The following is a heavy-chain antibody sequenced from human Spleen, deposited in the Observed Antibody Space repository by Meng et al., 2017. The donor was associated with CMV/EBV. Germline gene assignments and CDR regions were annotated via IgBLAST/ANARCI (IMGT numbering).Heavy chain of an antibody. CDR3: AKDGLGIRFLEWLPYFDY. Sequence: GESLKISCAASEFTFSSYAMSWVRQAPGKGLEWVSAISGSGGSTYYAVSAKGRFTISRDNSKNTLYLQMNSLRAEDTAVYYCAKDGLGIRFLEWLPYFDYWGQGTLVTVSS. J-gene: IGHJ4*02. V-gene: IGHV3-23*01. CDR2: ISGSGGST. D-gene: IGHD3-3*01. CDR1: EFTFSSYA.